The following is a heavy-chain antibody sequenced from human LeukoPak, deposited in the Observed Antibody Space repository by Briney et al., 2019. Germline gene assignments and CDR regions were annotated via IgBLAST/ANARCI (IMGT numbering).Heavy chain of an antibody. CDR2: ISYDGSNK. CDR1: GFTFSSYA. V-gene: IGHV3-30-3*01. CDR3: VYCSSTSCQD. Sequence: GGSLRLSCAASGFTFSSYAMHWVRQAPGKGLEWVAIISYDGSNKYYADSVKGRFTISRDNSKNTLYLQMNSLRAEDTAVYYCVYCSSTSCQDWGQGTLVTVSS. D-gene: IGHD2-2*01. J-gene: IGHJ4*02.